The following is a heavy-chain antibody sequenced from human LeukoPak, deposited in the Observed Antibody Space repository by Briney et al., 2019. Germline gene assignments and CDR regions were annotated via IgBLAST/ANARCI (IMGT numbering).Heavy chain of an antibody. CDR3: ARVVTGQWLVRWAFDI. Sequence: GGSLRLTCAASGFTFSSYSMNWVRQAPGKGLEWVSSISSSSSYIYYADSVKGRFTISRDNAKNSLYLQMNSLRAEDTAVYYCARVVTGQWLVRWAFDIWGQGTMVTISS. D-gene: IGHD6-19*01. J-gene: IGHJ3*02. CDR2: ISSSSSYI. CDR1: GFTFSSYS. V-gene: IGHV3-21*01.